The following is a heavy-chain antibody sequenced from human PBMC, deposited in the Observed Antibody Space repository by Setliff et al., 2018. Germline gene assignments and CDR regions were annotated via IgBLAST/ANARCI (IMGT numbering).Heavy chain of an antibody. CDR1: GGSISSYY. CDR3: AREQWLDPPGYYYMDV. Sequence: SETLSLTCTVPGGSISSYYWSWIRQPAGKGLEWIGHTYIGGSANYNPSLKSRVTMSIDTSKNQFSLKLNSVTAADMAVYYCAREQWLDPPGYYYMDVWAKGTTVTVSS. J-gene: IGHJ6*03. CDR2: TYIGGSA. D-gene: IGHD6-19*01. V-gene: IGHV4-4*07.